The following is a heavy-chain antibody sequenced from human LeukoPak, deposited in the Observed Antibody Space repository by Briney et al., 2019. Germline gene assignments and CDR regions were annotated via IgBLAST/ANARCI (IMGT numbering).Heavy chain of an antibody. CDR3: ARGGYSFGY. D-gene: IGHD5-18*01. Sequence: SETPSLTCAVYGGSFSGYYWSWIRQPPGKGLEWIGEINHSGSTNYNPSLKSRVTISVDTSKNQFSLKLSSVTAADTAVYYCARGGYSFGYWGQGTLVTVSS. CDR1: GGSFSGYY. CDR2: INHSGST. J-gene: IGHJ4*02. V-gene: IGHV4-34*01.